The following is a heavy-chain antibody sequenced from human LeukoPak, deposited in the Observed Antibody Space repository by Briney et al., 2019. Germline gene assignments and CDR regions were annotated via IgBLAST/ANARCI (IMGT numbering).Heavy chain of an antibody. CDR1: GFTFSSHW. J-gene: IGHJ4*02. CDR2: INSDGSST. D-gene: IGHD6-13*01. Sequence: GGSLRLSCAVSGFTFSSHWMHWVRQAPGKGLVWVSRINSDGSSTSYADSVKGRFTISRDNAKNTLYLQMNSLRAEDAAVYYCARDTTGYSSSWYAPDFSYWGQGTLVTVSS. CDR3: ARDTTGYSSSWYAPDFSY. V-gene: IGHV3-74*01.